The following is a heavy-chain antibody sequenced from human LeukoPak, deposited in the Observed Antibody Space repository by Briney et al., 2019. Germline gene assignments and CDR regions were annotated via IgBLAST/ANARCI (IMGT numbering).Heavy chain of an antibody. CDR1: GGTFSSYA. D-gene: IGHD4-17*01. CDR3: ARGDYGDLDDY. J-gene: IGHJ4*02. Sequence: GASVKVSCKASGGTFSSYAISWVRQAPGQGLEWMGWINPNSGGTNYAQKFQGRVTMTRDTSISTAYRELSRLRSDDTAVYYCARGDYGDLDDYWGQGTLVTVSS. V-gene: IGHV1-2*02. CDR2: INPNSGGT.